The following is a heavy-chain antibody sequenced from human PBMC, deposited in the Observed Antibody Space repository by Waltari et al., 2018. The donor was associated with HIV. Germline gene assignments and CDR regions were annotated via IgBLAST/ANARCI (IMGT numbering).Heavy chain of an antibody. CDR1: GLSLNTSGVG. Sequence: QITLKESGPTLVKPTQTLTLTCTFPGLSLNTSGVGVGWIRQPPGKALEWLALIYWDDYKRYSSSLKSRLTITKDTSKNQVVLTITNMDPVDTSTYYCAHALGGSGSSHGIYYYYGMDVWGQGTTVTVSS. CDR3: AHALGGSGSSHGIYYYYGMDV. V-gene: IGHV2-5*02. J-gene: IGHJ6*02. CDR2: IYWDDYK. D-gene: IGHD3-10*01.